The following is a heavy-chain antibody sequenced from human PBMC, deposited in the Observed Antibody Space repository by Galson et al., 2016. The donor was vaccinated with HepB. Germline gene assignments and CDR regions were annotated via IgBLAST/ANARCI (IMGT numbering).Heavy chain of an antibody. D-gene: IGHD5-24*01. CDR2: AFYSGIT. CDR3: ARGEGYNLY. V-gene: IGHV4-59*08. CDR1: GFTFGDYA. Sequence: LRLSCATSGFTFGDYAMSWFRQAPEKGLEWIGYAFYSGITNYNPSLKSRVTISIDTSKNQFSLKLSSVTAADTAVYYCARGEGYNLYWGQGTLVTVSS. J-gene: IGHJ4*02.